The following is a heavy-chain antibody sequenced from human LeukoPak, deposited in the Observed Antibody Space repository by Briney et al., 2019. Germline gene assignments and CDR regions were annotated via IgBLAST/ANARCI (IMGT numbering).Heavy chain of an antibody. J-gene: IGHJ4*02. CDR3: ARAIRDYSRGYSLHFDY. Sequence: SETLSLTCAVSGGSFSYYYWTWIRQPPGKGLEWIGENNHSGITNYNPSLKSRVTISVDTSKNQFSLNLSSVTASDTAVYYCARAIRDYSRGYSLHFDYWGQGTLVTVSS. CDR2: NNHSGIT. V-gene: IGHV4-34*01. CDR1: GGSFSYYY. D-gene: IGHD3-22*01.